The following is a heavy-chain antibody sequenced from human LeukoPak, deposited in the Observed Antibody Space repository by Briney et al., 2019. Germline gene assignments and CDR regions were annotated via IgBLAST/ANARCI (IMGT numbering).Heavy chain of an antibody. CDR1: GFTFSSYG. Sequence: GRSLRLSCAASGFTFSSYGMHWVRQAPGKGLEWVAVISYDGSNKYYADSVKGRFTISRDNSKNTLYLQMNSLRAEDTAVYYCAKDRYYYGSGSPDYWGQGTLVTVSS. CDR3: AKDRYYYGSGSPDY. J-gene: IGHJ4*02. D-gene: IGHD3-10*01. CDR2: ISYDGSNK. V-gene: IGHV3-30*18.